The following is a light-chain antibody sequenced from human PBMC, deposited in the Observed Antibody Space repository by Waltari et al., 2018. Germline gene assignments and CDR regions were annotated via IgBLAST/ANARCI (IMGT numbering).Light chain of an antibody. CDR1: SGHSSNI. CDR2: VNSDGSH. J-gene: IGLJ3*02. Sequence: QLVVTQSPSASAPLGASVKLTCTLISGHSSNIVAWLQQRPEKGTRYLMKVNSDGSHIKGDDIPDRFSGSSSGAERYLTISSLQPDDEADYYCQTGGHGTWVFGGGTTLTVL. CDR3: QTGGHGTWV. V-gene: IGLV4-69*01.